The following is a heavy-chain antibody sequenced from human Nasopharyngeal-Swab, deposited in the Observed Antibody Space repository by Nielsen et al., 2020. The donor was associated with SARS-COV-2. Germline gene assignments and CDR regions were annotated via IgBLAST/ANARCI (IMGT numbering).Heavy chain of an antibody. CDR2: ISWNSGSI. CDR3: AKGAIFDI. J-gene: IGHJ3*02. Sequence: RQPPGKGLEWVSGISWNSGSIGYADSVKGRFTISRDNAKNSLYLQMNSLRAEDTALYYCAKGAIFDIWGQGTMVTVSS. V-gene: IGHV3-9*01.